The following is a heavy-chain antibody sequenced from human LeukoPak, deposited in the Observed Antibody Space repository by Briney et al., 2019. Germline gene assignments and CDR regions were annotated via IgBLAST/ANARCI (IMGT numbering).Heavy chain of an antibody. J-gene: IGHJ5*02. CDR1: GYTFTGYY. V-gene: IGHV1-2*02. CDR3: ARDTRYYGSGSPTSFDP. Sequence: EASVKVSCKASGYTFTGYYMHWVRQAPGQGLEWMGWINPNSGGTNYAQKFQGRVTMTRDTSISTAYMELSRLRSDDTAVYYCARDTRYYGSGSPTSFDPWGQGTLVTVSS. D-gene: IGHD3-10*01. CDR2: INPNSGGT.